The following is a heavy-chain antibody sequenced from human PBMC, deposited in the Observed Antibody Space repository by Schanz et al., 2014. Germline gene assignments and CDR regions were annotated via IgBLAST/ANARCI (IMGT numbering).Heavy chain of an antibody. CDR2: IDGRGITT. D-gene: IGHD3-10*02. J-gene: IGHJ4*02. Sequence: EVHLEESGGGLVQPGGSQRLSCAVSGFTFSNCDMTWVRQAPGKGLEWVAIIDGRGITTFYADSVKGRFTISRDNAKNTVYLQMNSLRDYDTAVYYCAKRFHCSGSHPFDYWGQGTLVAVSS. V-gene: IGHV3-23*04. CDR1: GFTFSNCD. CDR3: AKRFHCSGSHPFDY.